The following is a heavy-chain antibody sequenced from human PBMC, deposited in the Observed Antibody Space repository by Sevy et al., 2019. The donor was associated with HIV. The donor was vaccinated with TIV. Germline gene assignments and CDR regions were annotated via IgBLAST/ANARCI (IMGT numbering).Heavy chain of an antibody. CDR1: GFTFSSYA. Sequence: GGSLRLSCAASGFTFSSYAMHWVRQAPGKGLEWVAVIWYDGSNKYYADSVKGRFTISRDNSKNTLYLQMNSLRAEDTAVYYCARGGDCSGGSCYGYYYYYGMDVWGQGTTVTVSS. CDR3: ARGGDCSGGSCYGYYYYYGMDV. J-gene: IGHJ6*02. D-gene: IGHD2-15*01. V-gene: IGHV3-33*08. CDR2: IWYDGSNK.